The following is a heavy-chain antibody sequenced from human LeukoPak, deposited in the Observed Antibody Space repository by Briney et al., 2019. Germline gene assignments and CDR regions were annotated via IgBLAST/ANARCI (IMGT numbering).Heavy chain of an antibody. D-gene: IGHD6-19*01. J-gene: IGHJ4*02. Sequence: GGSLRLSCAASGFTFSSYAMHWVRQAPGKGLEWVAVISYDGSNKYYADSVKGRFTISRDNSKNTLYLQMNSLRAEDTAVYYCARDIDSSGWYNLDYWGRGTLVTVSS. CDR2: ISYDGSNK. V-gene: IGHV3-30-3*01. CDR1: GFTFSSYA. CDR3: ARDIDSSGWYNLDY.